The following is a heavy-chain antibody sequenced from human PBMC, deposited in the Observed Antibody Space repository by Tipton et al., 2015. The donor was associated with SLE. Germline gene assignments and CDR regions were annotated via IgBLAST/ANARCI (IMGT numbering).Heavy chain of an antibody. Sequence: SLRLSCVASGFTFSNYAMSWVRQAPGKGLEWVSAITASGASAFFADSVKGRSTISRDNSKDAVYLQMSGLRAEDAALYYCAKGQPNYHDSTTFFPFDFWGQGTLVTVSS. D-gene: IGHD3-22*01. J-gene: IGHJ4*02. CDR1: GFTFSNYA. CDR3: AKGQPNYHDSTTFFPFDF. CDR2: ITASGASA. V-gene: IGHV3-23*01.